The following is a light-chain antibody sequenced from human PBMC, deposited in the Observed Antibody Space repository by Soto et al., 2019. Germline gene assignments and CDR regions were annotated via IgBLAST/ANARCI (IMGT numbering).Light chain of an antibody. CDR1: SSDIGRYNY. V-gene: IGLV2-8*01. Sequence: QSALTQPPSASGSPGQSVTISCTGTSSDIGRYNYVSWYQHHPGRAPKLMIYEVTKRPSGVPDRFSGSKSVNTASLTVSGLQAEDEADYYCASYAGSNNLGVFGRGTKLTVL. CDR3: ASYAGSNNLGV. J-gene: IGLJ3*02. CDR2: EVT.